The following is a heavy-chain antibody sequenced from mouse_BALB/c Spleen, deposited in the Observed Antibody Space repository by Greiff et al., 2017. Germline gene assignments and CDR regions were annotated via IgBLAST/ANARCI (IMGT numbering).Heavy chain of an antibody. CDR1: GFTFSSFG. Sequence: EVQRVESGGGLVQPGGSRKLSCAASGFTFSSFGMHWVRQAPEKGLEWVAYISSGSSTIYYADTVKGRFTISRDNPKNTLFLQMTSLRSEDTAMYYCARSDYGSSSAWFAYWGQGTLVTVSA. D-gene: IGHD1-1*01. V-gene: IGHV5-17*02. CDR3: ARSDYGSSSAWFAY. J-gene: IGHJ3*01. CDR2: ISSGSSTI.